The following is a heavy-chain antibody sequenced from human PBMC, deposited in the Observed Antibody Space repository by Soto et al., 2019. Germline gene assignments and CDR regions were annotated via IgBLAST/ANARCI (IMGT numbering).Heavy chain of an antibody. CDR2: IYYSGST. Sequence: SETLSLTCTVSGGSISSYYWSWIRQPPGKGLEWIGYIYYSGSTNYNPSLKSRVTISVDTSKNQFSPKLSSVTAADTAVYYCAGATIFGVANNLFDPWGQGTLVTVSS. J-gene: IGHJ5*02. D-gene: IGHD3-3*01. CDR1: GGSISSYY. CDR3: AGATIFGVANNLFDP. V-gene: IGHV4-59*01.